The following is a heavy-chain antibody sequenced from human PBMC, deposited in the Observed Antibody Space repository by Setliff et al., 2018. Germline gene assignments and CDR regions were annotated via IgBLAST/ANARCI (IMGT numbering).Heavy chain of an antibody. CDR3: ARGDSSGNNYPVLDY. Sequence: SETLSLTCTVPGGSINSGPYYWTWIRQSAGKGLEWLGQVYSKGSMNYNPSLKSRVTISADSSKSQFFLRLTSVTAADTAIYYCARGDSSGNNYPVLDYWGQGTLVTVSS. CDR2: VYSKGSM. CDR1: GGSINSGPYY. D-gene: IGHD5-18*01. V-gene: IGHV4-61*09. J-gene: IGHJ4*02.